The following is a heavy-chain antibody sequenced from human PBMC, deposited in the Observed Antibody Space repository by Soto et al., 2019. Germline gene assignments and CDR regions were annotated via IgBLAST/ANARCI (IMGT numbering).Heavy chain of an antibody. V-gene: IGHV3-23*01. CDR3: AKGYRPYYFYGMDV. D-gene: IGHD1-1*01. CDR2: ISGSGGST. Sequence: GSLRLSCAASGFNFSSYAMSWVRQAPGKGLEWVSAISGSGGSTYYADSVKGRFTISRDNSKNTLYLQMNSLRAEDTAVYYCAKGYRPYYFYGMDVWGQGTTVTVSS. CDR1: GFNFSSYA. J-gene: IGHJ6*02.